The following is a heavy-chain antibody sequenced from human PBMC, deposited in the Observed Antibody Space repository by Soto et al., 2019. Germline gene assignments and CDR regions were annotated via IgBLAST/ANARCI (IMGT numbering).Heavy chain of an antibody. CDR1: GFKFDDYA. D-gene: IGHD1-1*01. CDR3: AKDMQDGYNFGGVAFDY. CDR2: VDRNSGSI. V-gene: IGHV3-9*01. Sequence: VQLVESGGGLVQPGRSLRLSCAASGFKFDDYAMHWVRQVPGKGLEWVSGVDRNSGSIGYGDSVKGRFTISRDNAKKSLYLQMNSLRAEDTALYYCAKDMQDGYNFGGVAFDYWGQGTLVTVSS. J-gene: IGHJ4*02.